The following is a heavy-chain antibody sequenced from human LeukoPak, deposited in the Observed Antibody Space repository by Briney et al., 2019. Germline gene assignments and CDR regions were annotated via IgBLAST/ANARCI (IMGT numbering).Heavy chain of an antibody. D-gene: IGHD3-3*01. CDR3: ARDPDFWSGYYNFDY. Sequence: GTSVKVSCKASGYTFTGYYMHWVRQAPGQGLEWMGWINPNSGGTNYAQKFQGRVTMTRDTSISTAYMELSRLRSDDTAVYYCARDPDFWSGYYNFDYWGQGTLVTVSS. CDR1: GYTFTGYY. J-gene: IGHJ4*02. V-gene: IGHV1-2*02. CDR2: INPNSGGT.